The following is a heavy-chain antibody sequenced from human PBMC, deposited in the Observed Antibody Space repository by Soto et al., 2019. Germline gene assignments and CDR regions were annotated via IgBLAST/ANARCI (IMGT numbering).Heavy chain of an antibody. CDR2: IYYSGST. CDR3: ARRGYYAISAFDI. CDR1: GGSISSSSYY. D-gene: IGHD2-8*01. Sequence: QLQLQESGPGLVKPSETLSLTCTVSGGSISSSSYYWGWIRQPPGKGLEWIGSIYYSGSTYYNPSLKSRVTXSXDSXKNQFSLKLSSVTAADTAVYYCARRGYYAISAFDIWGQGTMVTVSS. V-gene: IGHV4-39*01. J-gene: IGHJ3*02.